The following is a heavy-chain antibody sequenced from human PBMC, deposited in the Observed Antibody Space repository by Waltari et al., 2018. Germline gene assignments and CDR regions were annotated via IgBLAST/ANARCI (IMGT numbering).Heavy chain of an antibody. D-gene: IGHD2-8*01. Sequence: EVQLVQSGAEVKKPGESLKISCKGSGYSFTSYWIGWVRQMPGKGLEWMGFIYPGDSDTRYSPSFQGQVTISADKSISTAYLQWSSLKASDTAMYYCARPKATKNYYYGMDVWGQGTTVTVSS. J-gene: IGHJ6*02. CDR2: IYPGDSDT. CDR1: GYSFTSYW. CDR3: ARPKATKNYYYGMDV. V-gene: IGHV5-51*01.